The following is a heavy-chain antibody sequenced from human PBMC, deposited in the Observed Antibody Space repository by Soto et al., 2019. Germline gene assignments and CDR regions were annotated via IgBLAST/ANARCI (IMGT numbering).Heavy chain of an antibody. CDR2: IDGSGGTT. CDR1: GFPFSSTD. D-gene: IGHD3-10*01. V-gene: IGHV3-23*01. CDR3: AKNSGWFNT. J-gene: IGHJ5*02. Sequence: EFQVLQSGGGLVQPGGSLTLSCAASGFPFSSTDMTWVRQAPGKGLEWVSTIDGSGGTTYYAESVKGRFTISRDNSINTVFLQMNSLRADDTALYFCAKNSGWFNTWGQGALVTVSS.